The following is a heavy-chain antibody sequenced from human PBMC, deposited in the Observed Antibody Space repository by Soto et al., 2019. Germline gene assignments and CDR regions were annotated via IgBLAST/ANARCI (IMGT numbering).Heavy chain of an antibody. CDR3: AGLWSARPGLNWFDP. V-gene: IGHV1-18*04. Sequence: ASVKVSCKASGYTFTSYGISWVRQAPGQGLEWMGWISAYNGNTNYAQKLQGRVTMTTDTSTSTAYMELRSLRSEDTAVYYCAGLWSARPGLNWFDPWGQGTLVTVSS. CDR2: ISAYNGNT. D-gene: IGHD6-6*01. CDR1: GYTFTSYG. J-gene: IGHJ5*02.